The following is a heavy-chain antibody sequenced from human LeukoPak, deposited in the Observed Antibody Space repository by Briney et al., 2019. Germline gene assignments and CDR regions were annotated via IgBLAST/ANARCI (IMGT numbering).Heavy chain of an antibody. CDR3: ARAWEVVAFDY. CDR2: IYYSGST. CDR1: GGSISSGGYY. V-gene: IGHV4-31*03. Sequence: PSQTLSLTCTVSGGSISSGGYYWSWICQHPGKGLEWIGYIYYSGSTYYNPSLKSRVTISVDTSKNQFSLKLSSVTAADTAVYYCARAWEVVAFDYWGQGTLVTVSS. D-gene: IGHD3-22*01. J-gene: IGHJ4*02.